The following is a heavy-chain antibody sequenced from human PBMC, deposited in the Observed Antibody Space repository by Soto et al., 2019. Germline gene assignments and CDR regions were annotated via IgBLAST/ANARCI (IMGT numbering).Heavy chain of an antibody. V-gene: IGHV4-31*03. J-gene: IGHJ4*02. CDR1: GGSISSGGYY. Sequence: QVQLQESGPGLVKPSQTLSLTCTVSGGSISSGGYYWSWIRQHPGKALGWIGYIYYSGNNYYNTCLKGRVTRSRDTSNIQCSLKLSSVTAAETAVYYCATGSYGYYEYWGQGSLVTVST. D-gene: IGHD4-17*01. CDR2: IYYSGNN. CDR3: ATGSYGYYEY.